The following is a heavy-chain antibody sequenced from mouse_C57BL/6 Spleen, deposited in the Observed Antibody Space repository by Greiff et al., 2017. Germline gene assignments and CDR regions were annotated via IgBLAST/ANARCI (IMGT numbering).Heavy chain of an antibody. CDR1: GYAFSSYW. D-gene: IGHD2-3*01. CDR3: ASRVTSWGYYFDY. V-gene: IGHV1-80*01. J-gene: IGHJ2*01. CDR2: IYPGDGDT. Sequence: QVQLQQSGAELVKPGASVKISCKASGYAFSSYWMNWVKQRPGKGLEWIGQIYPGDGDTNYNGKFKGKATLTADKSYSTAYMQLSSLTSEDSAVYFCASRVTSWGYYFDYWGQGTLLTVSS.